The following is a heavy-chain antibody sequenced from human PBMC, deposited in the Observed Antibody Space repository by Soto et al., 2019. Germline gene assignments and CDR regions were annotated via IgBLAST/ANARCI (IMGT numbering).Heavy chain of an antibody. Sequence: QITLKESGPTLVKPTQTLTLTCTFSGFSLTTRGVGVGWIRQPPGKALECLALIYWDDDKRYSPSLQSRLSLPKATSKNQVVLTMTTVDPVDTATYYCAHIPNYYQYDWFDPWGQGTLVSVSS. J-gene: IGHJ5*02. CDR2: IYWDDDK. D-gene: IGHD3-16*01. CDR3: AHIPNYYQYDWFDP. CDR1: GFSLTTRGVG. V-gene: IGHV2-5*02.